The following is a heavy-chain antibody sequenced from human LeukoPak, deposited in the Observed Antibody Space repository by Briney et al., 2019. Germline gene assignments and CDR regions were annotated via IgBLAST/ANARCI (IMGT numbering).Heavy chain of an antibody. V-gene: IGHV5-51*01. D-gene: IGHD2-15*01. J-gene: IGHJ6*02. CDR3: TRGCSGGSCSRDAMDV. CDR2: IFPIDSET. CDR1: GYSFSSDW. Sequence: GESLKISCKASGYSFSSDWIAWVRQMPGEGLEWMGIIFPIDSETTYSPSFQGQVTISADKSINTAYLQWSSLKASDTAMYYCTRGCSGGSCSRDAMDVWGQGTMVTVSS.